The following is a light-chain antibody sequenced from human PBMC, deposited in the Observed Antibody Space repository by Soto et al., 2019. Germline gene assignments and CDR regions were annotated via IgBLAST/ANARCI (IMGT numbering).Light chain of an antibody. CDR1: QSISTY. J-gene: IGKJ2*01. V-gene: IGKV1-39*01. CDR2: AAS. CDR3: QQSYTIPYT. Sequence: DLQMTQSPSSLPASVGDRVTLTCRASQSISTYLNWYQQKPGKAPKLLIYAASSLQSGVPSRLSGSGSGTDFTLTISSLHPEDFANYYCQQSYTIPYTFGQGTKLEIK.